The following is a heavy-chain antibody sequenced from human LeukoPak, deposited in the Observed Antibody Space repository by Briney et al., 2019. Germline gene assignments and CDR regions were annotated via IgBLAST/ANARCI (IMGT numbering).Heavy chain of an antibody. CDR3: AKSGSDSWYPYYYYYYGMDV. CDR2: ISGSDAGT. CDR1: GFSFSTYA. V-gene: IGHV3-23*01. J-gene: IGHJ6*02. D-gene: IGHD6-13*01. Sequence: PGGSLRLSCAASGFSFSTYAMSWVRQAPGKGLEWVSAISGSDAGTYHADSVKGRFTISRDNSKNTLYLQMNSLRAEDTAVYYCAKSGSDSWYPYYYYYYGMDVWGQGTTVTVSS.